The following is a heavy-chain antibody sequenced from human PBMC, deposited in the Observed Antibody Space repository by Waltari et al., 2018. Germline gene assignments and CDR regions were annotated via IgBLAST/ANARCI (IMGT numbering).Heavy chain of an antibody. J-gene: IGHJ5*02. CDR3: TRGGNYDFWSHSPFVDP. D-gene: IGHD3-3*01. CDR2: LRHPGNT. Sequence: QVQLQQWGAGLLKPSETLSLTCSVSGASFSSYYWGWVRHVPGKGLEWIGQLRHPGNTNYNPSLQSRVAISIDTSRNQFSLRVFSVTAADTGLYFCTRGGNYDFWSHSPFVDPWGQGTQVSVSS. V-gene: IGHV4-34*01. CDR1: GASFSSYY.